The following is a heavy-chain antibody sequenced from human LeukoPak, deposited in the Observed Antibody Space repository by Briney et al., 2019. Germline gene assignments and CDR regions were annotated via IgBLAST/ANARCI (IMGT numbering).Heavy chain of an antibody. CDR3: ARDRIYDILTGYHQWFDP. D-gene: IGHD3-9*01. Sequence: NTSQTLSLTCTVSGGSISSGDYYWSWIRQPPGKGLEWIGYMYYTGSTFYNPSLKSRVTISVDTSKNQFSLNLNSVTAADTAVYYCARDRIYDILTGYHQWFDPWGQGTLVTVSS. CDR2: MYYTGST. V-gene: IGHV4-30-4*08. CDR1: GGSISSGDYY. J-gene: IGHJ5*02.